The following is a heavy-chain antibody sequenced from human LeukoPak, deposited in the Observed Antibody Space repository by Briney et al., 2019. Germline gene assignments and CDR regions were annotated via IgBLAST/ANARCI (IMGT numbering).Heavy chain of an antibody. J-gene: IGHJ6*02. Sequence: GGSLRLSCAASGFTFSSYSMNWVRQAPGKGLEWVSSISSSSSYIYYADSVKGRFAISRDNAKNSLYLQMNSLRAEDTAVYYCARLMGSSWPYYYYGMDVWGQGTTVTVSS. CDR3: ARLMGSSWPYYYYGMDV. CDR2: ISSSSSYI. D-gene: IGHD6-13*01. V-gene: IGHV3-21*01. CDR1: GFTFSSYS.